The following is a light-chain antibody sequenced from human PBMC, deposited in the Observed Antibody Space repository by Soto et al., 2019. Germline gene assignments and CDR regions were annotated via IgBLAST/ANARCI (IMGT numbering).Light chain of an antibody. V-gene: IGLV2-14*01. CDR2: EVS. Sequence: QSALTQPASVSGSPGQAITISCTGTSSDVGGYNYVSWYQQHPGKAPKLMISEVSNRPSGVSNRFSGSKSGNTASLTVSVLEAEYEADYDCSSYTITSSLYVFGTGTKVTVL. CDR3: SSYTITSSLYV. CDR1: SSDVGGYNY. J-gene: IGLJ1*01.